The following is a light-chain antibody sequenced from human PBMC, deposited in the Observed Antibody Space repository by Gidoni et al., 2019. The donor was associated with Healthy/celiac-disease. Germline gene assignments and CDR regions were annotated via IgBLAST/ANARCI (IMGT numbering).Light chain of an antibody. V-gene: IGLV3-1*01. CDR1: KLGDKY. J-gene: IGLJ2*01. CDR3: QAWDSSTAGV. Sequence: SYEPTQPPSVSVPPGQTASITCSGDKLGDKYACWYQQKPGQSPVLVIYQDSKRPSGIPERFSGSNSGNTATLTISGTQAMDEADYYCQAWDSSTAGVFGGGTKLTVL. CDR2: QDS.